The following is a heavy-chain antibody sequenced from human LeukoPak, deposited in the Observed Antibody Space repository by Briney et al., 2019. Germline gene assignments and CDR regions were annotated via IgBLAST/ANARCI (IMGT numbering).Heavy chain of an antibody. CDR1: GLTFRYYG. CDR2: IRFDGGTE. Sequence: GGSLRLSCAASGLTFRYYGMHWVRQAPGKGLEWVAFIRFDGGTENYSDSVKGRFTISRDNPKNTLFLQMNNLRTEDTAIYFCASDLYKYCTDTTCFPDDWGQGTLVTVSS. CDR3: ASDLYKYCTDTTCFPDD. V-gene: IGHV3-30*02. D-gene: IGHD2-2*01. J-gene: IGHJ4*02.